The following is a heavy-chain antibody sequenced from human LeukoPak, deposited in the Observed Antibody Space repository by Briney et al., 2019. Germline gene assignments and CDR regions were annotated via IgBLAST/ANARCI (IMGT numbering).Heavy chain of an antibody. J-gene: IGHJ4*02. D-gene: IGHD6-19*01. CDR3: AKDPSIAVAGGGYY. CDR2: ISGSGGST. CDR1: GFTFSSYA. V-gene: IGHV3-23*01. Sequence: GGSLRLSCAASGFTFSSYAMSWVRQAPGKGLEWVSAISGSGGSTYYADSVKGRFTISRDNSKNTLYLQMNSLRAEDTAVYYCAKDPSIAVAGGGYYWGQGTLVTVSS.